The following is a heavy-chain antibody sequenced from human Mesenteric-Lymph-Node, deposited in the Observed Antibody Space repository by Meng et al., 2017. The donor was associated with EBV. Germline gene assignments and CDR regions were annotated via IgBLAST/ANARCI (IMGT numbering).Heavy chain of an antibody. V-gene: IGHV1-8*01. D-gene: IGHD5-24*01. CDR3: SRDSIYNGQDS. CDR2: MNPNSGAT. J-gene: IGHJ4*02. CDR1: GYTFTSYD. Sequence: QVHLVQSGAEVKKPGASVNVSCKASGYTFTSYDLNWVRQATGQGLEWMGWMNPNSGATGSTQKFQGRVTMTRNTSISTAYMELNSLTSEDTAVYYCSRDSIYNGQDSWGQGTLVTVSS.